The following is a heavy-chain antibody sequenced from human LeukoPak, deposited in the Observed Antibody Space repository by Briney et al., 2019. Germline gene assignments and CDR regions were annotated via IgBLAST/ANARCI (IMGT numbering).Heavy chain of an antibody. V-gene: IGHV1-8*02. CDR2: INPNSGNT. Sequence: GASVKVSCKASGYTFTGYYMHWVRQAPGQGLEWMGWINPNSGNTGYAQKFQGRVTMTRNTSISTAYMELSSLRSEDTAVYYCARVRKQQLHYYGMDVWGQGTTVTVSS. J-gene: IGHJ6*02. D-gene: IGHD6-13*01. CDR1: GYTFTGYY. CDR3: ARVRKQQLHYYGMDV.